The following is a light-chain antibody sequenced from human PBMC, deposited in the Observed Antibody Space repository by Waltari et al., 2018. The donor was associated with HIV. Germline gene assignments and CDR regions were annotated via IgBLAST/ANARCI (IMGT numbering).Light chain of an antibody. J-gene: IGKJ5*01. CDR3: QQYGSSPIT. V-gene: IGKV3-20*01. Sequence: EIVLTQFPGTLSLSPGERATLSCRASQSVTSSYLAWYKQKPGQAPRLLIYGASSRATGIPDRFSGSGSGTDFTLTISRLEPEDFAVYYCQQYGSSPITFGQGTRLEIK. CDR2: GAS. CDR1: QSVTSSY.